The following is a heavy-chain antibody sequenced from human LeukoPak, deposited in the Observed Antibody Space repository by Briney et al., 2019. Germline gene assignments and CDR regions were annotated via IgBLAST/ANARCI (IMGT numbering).Heavy chain of an antibody. V-gene: IGHV4-59*08. CDR3: ARHGSDWSFDY. J-gene: IGHJ4*02. CDR2: ITYSGSV. CDR1: GGSISGYY. D-gene: IGHD6-19*01. Sequence: SETLPLTCTVSGGSISGYYWSWIRQPPGQGLEWFGFITYSGSVNYNPALKSRLSISLDTSKNQFSLNLYSLTAADTAVYYCARHGSDWSFDYWGQGTLITVSS.